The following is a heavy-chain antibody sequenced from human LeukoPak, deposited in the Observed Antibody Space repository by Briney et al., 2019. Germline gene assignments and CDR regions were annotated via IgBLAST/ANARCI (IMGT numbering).Heavy chain of an antibody. V-gene: IGHV4-34*01. CDR2: INHRGST. CDR1: GGSFSGYY. J-gene: IGHJ3*02. D-gene: IGHD4-17*01. CDR3: ARGLDYGDYVGDAFDI. Sequence: SETLSLTCAVYGGSFSGYYWSWIRQPPGKGLEWIGEINHRGSTNYNPSLKSRVTISVDTSKNQFSLKLSSVTAADTAVYYCARGLDYGDYVGDAFDIWGQGTMVTVSS.